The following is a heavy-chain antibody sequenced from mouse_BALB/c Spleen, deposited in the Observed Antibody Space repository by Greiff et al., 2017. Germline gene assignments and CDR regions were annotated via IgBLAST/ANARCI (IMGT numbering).Heavy chain of an antibody. CDR3: TTYRYDENY. Sequence: VKLMESGPELVRPGVSVKISCKGSGYTFTDYAMHWVKQSHAKSLEWIGVISTYYGNTNYNQKFKGKATMTVDKSSSTAYMQLSSLTSEDSAVYYCTTYRYDENYWGQGTTLTVSS. V-gene: IGHV1-67*01. J-gene: IGHJ2*01. CDR1: GYTFTDYA. D-gene: IGHD2-14*01. CDR2: ISTYYGNT.